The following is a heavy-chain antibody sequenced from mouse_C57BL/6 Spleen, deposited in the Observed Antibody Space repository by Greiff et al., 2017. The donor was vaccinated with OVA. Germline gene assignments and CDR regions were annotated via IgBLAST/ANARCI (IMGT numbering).Heavy chain of an antibody. Sequence: EVQLQQSGPELVKPGASVKISCKASGYSFTGYYMNWVKQSPEKSLEWIGEINPSTGGTTYNQKFKAKATLTVDKSSSTAYMQLKSLTSEDSAVYYCARAAQARGDYAMDYWGQGTSVTVSS. CDR1: GYSFTGYY. CDR3: ARAAQARGDYAMDY. J-gene: IGHJ4*01. D-gene: IGHD3-2*02. V-gene: IGHV1-42*01. CDR2: INPSTGGT.